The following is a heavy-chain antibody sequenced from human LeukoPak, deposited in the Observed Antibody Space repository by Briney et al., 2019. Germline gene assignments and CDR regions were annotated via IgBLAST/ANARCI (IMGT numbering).Heavy chain of an antibody. CDR2: IYHSGST. Sequence: SETLSLTCTVSGYSISSGYYWGWIRQPPGKGLEWIGSIYHSGSTYYNPSLKSRVTISVDTSKNQFSLKLSSVTAADTAVYYCARATYYYDSSGYYYSRDAFDIWGRGTMVTVSS. CDR1: GYSISSGYY. J-gene: IGHJ3*02. D-gene: IGHD3-22*01. CDR3: ARATYYYDSSGYYYSRDAFDI. V-gene: IGHV4-38-2*02.